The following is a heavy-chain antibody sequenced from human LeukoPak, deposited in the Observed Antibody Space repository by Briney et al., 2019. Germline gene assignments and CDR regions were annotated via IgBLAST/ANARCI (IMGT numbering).Heavy chain of an antibody. CDR1: GGSINNYY. CDR2: IYYSGST. Sequence: PSETLSLTCTVSGGSINNYYWNWIRQPPGKGLGWIGYIYYSGSTKYNPSLNSRVTISVDTSKNQFSLKLTSVTAADTAVYYCARPGVEDAFDIWGQGTMVTVSS. J-gene: IGHJ3*02. CDR3: ARPGVEDAFDI. V-gene: IGHV4-59*01. D-gene: IGHD7-27*01.